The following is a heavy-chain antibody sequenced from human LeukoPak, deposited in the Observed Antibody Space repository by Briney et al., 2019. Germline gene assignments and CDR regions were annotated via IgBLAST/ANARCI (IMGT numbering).Heavy chain of an antibody. CDR1: GFTFSDYY. CDR2: ISSSGSTI. J-gene: IGHJ6*03. Sequence: GGSLRLSCAASGFTFSDYYMSWIRQAPGKGLEWVSNISSSGSTIYYADSVKGRFTISRDNAKNSLYLQMNSLRAEDTAVYYCASKLGITGTTGYYYYYMDVWGKGTTVTVSS. D-gene: IGHD1-7*01. V-gene: IGHV3-11*01. CDR3: ASKLGITGTTGYYYYYMDV.